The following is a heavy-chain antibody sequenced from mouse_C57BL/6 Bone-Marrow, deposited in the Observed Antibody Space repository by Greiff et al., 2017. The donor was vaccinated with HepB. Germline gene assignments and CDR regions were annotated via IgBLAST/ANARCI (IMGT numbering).Heavy chain of an antibody. CDR2: SRNKANDYTT. Sequence: EVNVVESGGGLVQSGRSLRLSCATSGFTFSDFYMEWVRQAPGKGLEWIAASRNKANDYTTEYSASVKGRFIVSRDTSQSILYLQMNALRAEDTAIYYCARGTGTAYFDCWGQGTTLTVSS. CDR3: ARGTGTAYFDC. V-gene: IGHV7-1*01. CDR1: GFTFSDFY. J-gene: IGHJ2*01. D-gene: IGHD4-1*01.